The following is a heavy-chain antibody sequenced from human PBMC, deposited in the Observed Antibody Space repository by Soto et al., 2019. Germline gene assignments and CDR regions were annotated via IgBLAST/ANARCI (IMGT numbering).Heavy chain of an antibody. V-gene: IGHV4-30-4*01. Sequence: PSETLSLTCTVSGGSISSGDYYWSWIRQPPGKGLEWIGYIYYSGSTYYNPSLKSRVTISVDTSKNQFSLKLSSVTAADTAVYYCARVVATRGRWFDPWGQGTLVTVSS. J-gene: IGHJ5*02. CDR2: IYYSGST. CDR1: GGSISSGDYY. D-gene: IGHD5-12*01. CDR3: ARVVATRGRWFDP.